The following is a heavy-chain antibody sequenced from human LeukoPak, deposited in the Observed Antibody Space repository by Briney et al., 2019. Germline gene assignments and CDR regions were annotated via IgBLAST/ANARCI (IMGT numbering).Heavy chain of an antibody. CDR2: IYYTGST. D-gene: IGHD1-26*01. CDR1: GDSVTSGGYY. CDR3: ARRGGSGRAFDY. Sequence: PSETLSLTCTVSGDSVTSGGYYWNWIRQHPVKGLEWIGYIYYTGSTNYNPSLKSRINISADTSKNQFSLKLSSVTAADTAVYYCARRGGSGRAFDYWGQGTLVTVSS. V-gene: IGHV4-31*03. J-gene: IGHJ4*02.